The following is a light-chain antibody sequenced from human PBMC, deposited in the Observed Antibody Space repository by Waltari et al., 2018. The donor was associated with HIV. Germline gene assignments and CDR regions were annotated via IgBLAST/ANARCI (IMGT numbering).Light chain of an antibody. J-gene: IGLJ2*01. CDR1: RSDLRSYNL. Sequence: QTALTQPASVSGSPGQSVTISCTGTRSDLRSYNLVSWYQQHPGKAPKVMIYEVNKRPSGVSNRFSGSKSGNTASLTISGLQAEDEADYYCCSYAGSSDLIFGGGTKLTVL. CDR2: EVN. V-gene: IGLV2-23*02. CDR3: CSYAGSSDLI.